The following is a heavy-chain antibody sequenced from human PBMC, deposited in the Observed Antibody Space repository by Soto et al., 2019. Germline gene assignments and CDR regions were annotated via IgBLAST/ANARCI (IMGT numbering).Heavy chain of an antibody. J-gene: IGHJ4*02. Sequence: GGSLRLSCAASGFTFSSYAMHWVRQAPGKGLEYVSAISSNGGSTYYANSVKGRFTISRDNSKNTLSLQMGSLRAEDMAVYYCARGATGFDYWGQGTLVTVSS. CDR1: GFTFSSYA. D-gene: IGHD5-12*01. CDR3: ARGATGFDY. V-gene: IGHV3-64*01. CDR2: ISSNGGST.